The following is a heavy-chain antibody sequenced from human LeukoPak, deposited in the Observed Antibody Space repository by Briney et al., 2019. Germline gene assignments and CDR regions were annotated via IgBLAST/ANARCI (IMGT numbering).Heavy chain of an antibody. CDR1: GYTFTDYD. J-gene: IGHJ6*03. Sequence: ASVRVSCKTSGYTFTDYDITWVRQAPGQGLEWMGRVSPYNGNTYYSQRFQDRVTITKDTSTGTAYMDLRNLRTDDTAVYYCARDAEVVAATVLLDYYYYMDVWGKGTTVTVSS. CDR3: ARDAEVVAATVLLDYYYYMDV. D-gene: IGHD2-15*01. CDR2: VSPYNGNT. V-gene: IGHV1-18*01.